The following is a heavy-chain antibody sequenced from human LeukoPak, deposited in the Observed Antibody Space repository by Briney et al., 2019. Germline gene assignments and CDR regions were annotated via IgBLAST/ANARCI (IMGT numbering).Heavy chain of an antibody. V-gene: IGHV1-2*02. CDR3: ARLSTVTTSFDY. Sequence: ASVKVSCKASGYTFTGYYMHWVRQAPGQGLEWMGWINPNSGGTNYAQIFQGRVTMTRDTSISTVYMELSRLRSDDTAVYYCARLSTVTTSFDYWGQGTLVTVSS. CDR1: GYTFTGYY. D-gene: IGHD4-17*01. J-gene: IGHJ4*02. CDR2: INPNSGGT.